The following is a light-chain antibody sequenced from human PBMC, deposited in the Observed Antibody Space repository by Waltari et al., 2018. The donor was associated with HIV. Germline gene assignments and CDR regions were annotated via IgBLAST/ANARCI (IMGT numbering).Light chain of an antibody. CDR3: TSFTTTTAWV. J-gene: IGLJ3*02. Sequence: QSALPQPRSVSGSPGQSVTIPCSGTSCDVGGYNYVSWYQHHPGKAPKLMFYDVTERPAGVPDRFSGSKSGDTASLTISGLQAEDEADYYCTSFTTTTAWVFGGGTKLTVL. CDR1: SCDVGGYNY. CDR2: DVT. V-gene: IGLV2-11*01.